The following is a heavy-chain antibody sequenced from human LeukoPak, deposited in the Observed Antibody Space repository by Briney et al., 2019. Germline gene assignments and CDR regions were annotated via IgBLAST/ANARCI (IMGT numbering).Heavy chain of an antibody. J-gene: IGHJ3*01. D-gene: IGHD3-22*01. V-gene: IGHV3-9*01. CDR1: GVNFDDYA. Sequence: GGSLRLSCAASGVNFDDYAMHWVRQSPGTGLEWVSGISWNSGSIGYADSVKGRFTISRDNAKNSLYLQMNSLRAEDTALYYCAKDMRGGGVSSGYYIGAWGQGTMVTVSS. CDR3: AKDMRGGGVSSGYYIGA. CDR2: ISWNSGSI.